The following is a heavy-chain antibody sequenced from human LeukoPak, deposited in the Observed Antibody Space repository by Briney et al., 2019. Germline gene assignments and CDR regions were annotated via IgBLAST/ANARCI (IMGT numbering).Heavy chain of an antibody. CDR2: ISGSGGST. CDR3: AEGSIGYSGSYYFDY. CDR1: GFTFSSYA. Sequence: GGSLRLSCAASGFTFSSYAMSWVRQAPGKGLEWVSAISGSGGSTYYADSVKGRFTISRDNSKNTLYLQMNSLRAEDTAVYYCAEGSIGYSGSYYFDYWGQGTLVTVSS. D-gene: IGHD1-26*01. J-gene: IGHJ4*02. V-gene: IGHV3-23*01.